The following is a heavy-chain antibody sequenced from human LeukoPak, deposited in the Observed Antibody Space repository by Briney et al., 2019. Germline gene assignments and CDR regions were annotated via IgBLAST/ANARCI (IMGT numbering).Heavy chain of an antibody. Sequence: GGSLRLSCAASGISISSLWMSWFRQAPGKGLEWVADIRQDGSEEHYVASVKGRFTISRDSTSLFLQMNSLRAEDTAVYYCAGGQGWHFDLWGRGTLITVSS. CDR2: IRQDGSEE. V-gene: IGHV3-7*01. CDR3: AGGQGWHFDL. CDR1: GISISSLW. D-gene: IGHD2-15*01. J-gene: IGHJ2*01.